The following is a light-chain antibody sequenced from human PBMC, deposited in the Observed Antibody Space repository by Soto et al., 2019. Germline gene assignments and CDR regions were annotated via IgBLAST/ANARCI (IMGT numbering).Light chain of an antibody. J-gene: IGKJ3*01. V-gene: IGKV3-20*01. CDR3: QQYADGQGFI. CDR1: QSVDIRY. CDR2: GAS. Sequence: DIVLTQSPVTLSLSPGDRATLSCRASQSVDIRYLAWYQQRPGQAPRLLIYGASNRAAAIPGRFSGSGSGTDFTLTISRLEPEDFAVYYCQQYADGQGFIFGPGTKVDLK.